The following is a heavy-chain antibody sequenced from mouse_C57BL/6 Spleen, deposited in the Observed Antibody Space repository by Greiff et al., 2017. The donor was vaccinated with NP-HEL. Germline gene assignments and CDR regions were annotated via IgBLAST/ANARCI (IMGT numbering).Heavy chain of an antibody. J-gene: IGHJ3*01. Sequence: QVQLQQSGAELVRPGTSVKVSCKASGYAFTNYLIEWVKQRPGQGLEWIGVINPGSGGTNYNEKFKGKATLTADKSSSTAYMQLSSLTSEDSAVYFWARDELIRLGGFAYWGQGTLVTVSA. V-gene: IGHV1-54*01. D-gene: IGHD1-2*01. CDR2: INPGSGGT. CDR1: GYAFTNYL. CDR3: ARDELIRLGGFAY.